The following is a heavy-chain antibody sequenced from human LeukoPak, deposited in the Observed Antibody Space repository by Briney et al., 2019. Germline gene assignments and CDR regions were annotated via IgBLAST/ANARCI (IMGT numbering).Heavy chain of an antibody. Sequence: GGSLKISCKGSGYSFTSYWIGWVRQMPGKGLEWMGVIYPGDSDTRYSPSFQGQVTISADKSITTAYLQWSSLKASDTAMYYCARGVGIVVVPAANSHWFDPWGQGTLVTVSS. V-gene: IGHV5-51*01. CDR2: IYPGDSDT. CDR3: ARGVGIVVVPAANSHWFDP. CDR1: GYSFTSYW. J-gene: IGHJ5*02. D-gene: IGHD2-2*01.